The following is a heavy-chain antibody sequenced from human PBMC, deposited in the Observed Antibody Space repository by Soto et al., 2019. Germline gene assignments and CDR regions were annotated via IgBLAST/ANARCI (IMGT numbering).Heavy chain of an antibody. Sequence: GGSLRLSCAASGFTFSSYGMHWVRQAPGKGLEWVAVISYDGSNKYYADSVKGRFTISRDNSKNTLYLQMNSLRAEDTAVYYCAKGVLYSSSSWRRYYYYGMDVWGQGTTVTVSS. D-gene: IGHD6-13*01. V-gene: IGHV3-30*18. J-gene: IGHJ6*02. CDR3: AKGVLYSSSSWRRYYYYGMDV. CDR2: ISYDGSNK. CDR1: GFTFSSYG.